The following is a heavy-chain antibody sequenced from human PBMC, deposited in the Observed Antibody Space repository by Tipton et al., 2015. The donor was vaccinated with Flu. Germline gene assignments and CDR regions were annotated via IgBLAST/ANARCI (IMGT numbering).Heavy chain of an antibody. J-gene: IGHJ3*01. CDR1: GFSVSHSY. V-gene: IGHV3-53*01. Sequence: SLRLSCAASGFSVSHSYMGWVRQAPGKGLQWVSLIYQNGDTFYADFVRGRFTISRDNSKNTLYLQINSLRAEDTALYYCAGGYGAAFDVWGRGTLVTVSS. CDR3: AGGYGAAFDV. CDR2: IYQNGDT. D-gene: IGHD5-18*01.